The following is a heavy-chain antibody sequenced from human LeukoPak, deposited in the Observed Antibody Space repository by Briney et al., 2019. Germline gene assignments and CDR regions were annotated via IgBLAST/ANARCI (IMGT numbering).Heavy chain of an antibody. CDR2: INWNGGST. D-gene: IGHD3-22*01. V-gene: IGHV3-20*04. J-gene: IGHJ6*03. CDR3: ARGYYSDSSGYYLAGDDYYYYMDV. Sequence: GGSLRLSCAASGFTFDDYGMSWVRQAPGKGLEWVSGINWNGGSTGYADSVKGRFTISRDNAKNSLYLQMNSLRAEDTALYYCARGYYSDSSGYYLAGDDYYYYMDVWGKGTTVTVSS. CDR1: GFTFDDYG.